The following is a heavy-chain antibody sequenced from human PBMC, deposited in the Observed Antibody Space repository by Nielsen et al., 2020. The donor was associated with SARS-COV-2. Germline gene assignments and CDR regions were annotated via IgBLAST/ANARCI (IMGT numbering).Heavy chain of an antibody. Sequence: GGSLRLSCAASGFTFSDYYMSWIRQAPGKGLEWVSYISSSSSYTNYADSVKGRFTISRDNAKNSLYLQMNSLRAEDTAVYYCAKDRIRVEYSSSSSWGQGTLVTVSS. CDR2: ISSSSSYT. CDR3: AKDRIRVEYSSSSS. V-gene: IGHV3-11*05. D-gene: IGHD6-6*01. CDR1: GFTFSDYY. J-gene: IGHJ5*02.